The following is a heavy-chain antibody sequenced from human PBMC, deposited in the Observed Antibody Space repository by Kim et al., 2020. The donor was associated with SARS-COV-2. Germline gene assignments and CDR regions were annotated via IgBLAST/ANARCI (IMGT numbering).Heavy chain of an antibody. CDR2: IYYSGST. CDR3: ARVALELWSPVGWFDP. Sequence: SETLSLTCTVSGGSISSYYWSWIRQPPGKGLEWIGYIYYSGSTNYNPSLKSRVTISVDTSKNQFSLKLSSVTAADTAVYYCARVALELWSPVGWFDPWGQGTLVTVSS. V-gene: IGHV4-59*13. D-gene: IGHD5-18*01. J-gene: IGHJ5*02. CDR1: GGSISSYY.